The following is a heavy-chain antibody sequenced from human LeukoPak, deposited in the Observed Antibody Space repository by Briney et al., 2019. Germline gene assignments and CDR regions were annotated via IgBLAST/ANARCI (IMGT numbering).Heavy chain of an antibody. CDR1: GGSISSYY. CDR3: AGHHPRNTVDF. J-gene: IGHJ4*02. D-gene: IGHD2/OR15-2a*01. V-gene: IGHV4-59*08. Sequence: SETLSLTCTVSGGSISSYYWSWIRQPPGKGLEWIAYISDIGSINYNPSLKSRVTISLDTSKNQFSLMRSSVTAADTAVYYFAGHHPRNTVDFWGQGTLVTVSS. CDR2: ISDIGSI.